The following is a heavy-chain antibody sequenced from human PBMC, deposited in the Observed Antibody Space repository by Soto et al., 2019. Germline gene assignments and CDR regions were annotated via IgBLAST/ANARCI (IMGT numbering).Heavy chain of an antibody. CDR2: VNHSGNT. V-gene: IGHV4-34*01. J-gene: IGHJ6*04. Sequence: QVPLQQWCAGLLEPSETLSLTCAVYGGSFSGYYWSWIRQPPGKGLERSGEVNHSGNTNYNPSLKSPVNISVEPSKIQSSLKLSSVTAADTALYYGASQGLPHFDWAPTPLYGLDVWGKGTTVTVST. CDR3: ASQGLPHFDWAPTPLYGLDV. CDR1: GGSFSGYY. D-gene: IGHD3-9*01.